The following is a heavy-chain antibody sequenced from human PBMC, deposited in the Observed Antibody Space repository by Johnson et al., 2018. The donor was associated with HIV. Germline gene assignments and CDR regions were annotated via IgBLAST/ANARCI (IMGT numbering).Heavy chain of an antibody. CDR2: ISYDGSNK. V-gene: IGHV3-30*04. J-gene: IGHJ3*02. CDR1: GLLSPSVPI. Sequence: QVYLVESGGGVVQPGRSLRLSCAASGLLSPSVPIFFTGAARPPGPRQGGLQWVASISYDGSNKYYAGSVKGRFTISRDNSKNTLYLQMNSLRTEDTAVYSCARDLRFNRTVQGRIIISGTFDMWGHGTVLHVSS. CDR3: ARDLRFNRTVQGRIIISGTFDM. D-gene: IGHD3-10*01.